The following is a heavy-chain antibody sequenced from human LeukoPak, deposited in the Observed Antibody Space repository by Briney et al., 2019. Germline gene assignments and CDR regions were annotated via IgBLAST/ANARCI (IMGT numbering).Heavy chain of an antibody. CDR2: ISGDSKYI. Sequence: PGGSLRLSCAGSGFTFSRYTFNWVRQAPGRGLEWVSAISGDSKYIYYTDSVKGRFTISRGNAKNSLYLQMNSLRAEDTALYYCAKDPTGRVLRPNWFDPWGQGTLVTVSS. V-gene: IGHV3-21*04. CDR3: AKDPTGRVLRPNWFDP. CDR1: GFTFSRYT. D-gene: IGHD2/OR15-2a*01. J-gene: IGHJ5*02.